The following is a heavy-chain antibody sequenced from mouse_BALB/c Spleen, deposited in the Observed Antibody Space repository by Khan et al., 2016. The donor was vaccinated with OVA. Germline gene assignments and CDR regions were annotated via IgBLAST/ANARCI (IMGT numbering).Heavy chain of an antibody. CDR3: ARRGLNGIFVY. CDR1: GYSFITYW. J-gene: IGHJ3*01. D-gene: IGHD1-3*01. CDR2: IDPSTGYA. V-gene: IGHV1-7*01. Sequence: VQLQQSGAELAKPGASLKMSCTASGYSFITYWIHWVKQRPGQGLEWIGYIDPSTGYAEYNQKFTDKAPLTADKSSSTAYMQLTSLTSEDSAVYYCARRGLNGIFVYWGQGTLVTVSA.